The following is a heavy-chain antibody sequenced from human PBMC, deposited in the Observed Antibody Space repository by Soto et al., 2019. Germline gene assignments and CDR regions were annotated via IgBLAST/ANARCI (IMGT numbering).Heavy chain of an antibody. Sequence: PGGSLRLPCAVSGFTFSSYCRHWVRQVTGKGLVWVSRINVDGSSTSYADSVKGRFTISRDNAKNSLYLQMNSLRAEDTAVYYCARGAYYYDSSGYYWADYYYYGMDVWGQGTTVTVSS. J-gene: IGHJ6*02. CDR2: INVDGSST. CDR1: GFTFSSYC. CDR3: ARGAYYYDSSGYYWADYYYYGMDV. D-gene: IGHD3-22*01. V-gene: IGHV3-74*01.